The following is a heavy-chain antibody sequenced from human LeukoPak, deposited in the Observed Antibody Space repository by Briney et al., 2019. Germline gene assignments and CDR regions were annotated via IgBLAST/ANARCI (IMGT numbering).Heavy chain of an antibody. Sequence: GGSLRLSCAASGFTFSSYAMYWVRQAPGKGLEWVSAISGSGGSTYYADSVKGRFTISRDNSKNTLYLQMNSLRAEDTAVYYCAKDTERILAYFDYWGQGTLVTVSS. V-gene: IGHV3-23*01. J-gene: IGHJ4*02. CDR3: AKDTERILAYFDY. D-gene: IGHD1-26*01. CDR2: ISGSGGST. CDR1: GFTFSSYA.